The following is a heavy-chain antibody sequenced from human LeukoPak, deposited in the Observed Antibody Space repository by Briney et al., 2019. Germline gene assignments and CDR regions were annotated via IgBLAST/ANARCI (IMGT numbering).Heavy chain of an antibody. CDR1: GASFSSSSYY. D-gene: IGHD2-15*01. J-gene: IGHJ4*02. CDR3: TRRGHVVAPH. Sequence: SETLSLTCTVSGASFSSSSYYWVWVRQPPGKGLQWIGSLYYDGRTYYNPSLKSRATMSVGISRNQFSLNLSSVTAADTALYYCTRRGHVVAPHWGQGTLVTVSS. CDR2: LYYDGRT. V-gene: IGHV4-39*01.